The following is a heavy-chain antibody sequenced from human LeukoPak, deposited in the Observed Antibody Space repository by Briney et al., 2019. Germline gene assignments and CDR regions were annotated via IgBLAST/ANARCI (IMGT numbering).Heavy chain of an antibody. D-gene: IGHD1-14*01. CDR3: AEEDNPGDAFDI. CDR2: IIPIFGTA. Sequence: SVKVSCKASGYTFTSYGISWVRQAPGQGLEWMGGIIPIFGTANYAQKFQGRVTITADESTSTAYMELSSLTSEDTAVYYCAEEDNPGDAFDIWGQGTMVTVSS. J-gene: IGHJ3*02. V-gene: IGHV1-69*13. CDR1: GYTFTSYG.